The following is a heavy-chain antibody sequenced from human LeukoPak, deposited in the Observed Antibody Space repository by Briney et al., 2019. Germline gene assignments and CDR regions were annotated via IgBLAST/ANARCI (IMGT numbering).Heavy chain of an antibody. D-gene: IGHD6-19*01. J-gene: IGHJ3*02. CDR3: AREESYGSGWYPAFDI. V-gene: IGHV1-3*01. Sequence: KFQGRVTITRDTSASTAYMELSSLRSEDTAVYYCAREESYGSGWYPAFDIWGQGTMVTVSS.